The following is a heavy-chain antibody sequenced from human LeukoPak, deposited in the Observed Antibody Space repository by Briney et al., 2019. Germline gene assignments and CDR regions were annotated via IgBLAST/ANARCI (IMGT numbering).Heavy chain of an antibody. D-gene: IGHD3-22*01. Sequence: ASVKVSCKASGYTFTSYAMHWVRQAPGQRLEWMGWINAGNGNTKYSQEFQGRVTITRYTSASTAYMELSSLRSEDMAVYYCARDSHPMYYYDSSGYPGYWGQGTRVTVSS. J-gene: IGHJ4*02. CDR1: GYTFTSYA. CDR3: ARDSHPMYYYDSSGYPGY. V-gene: IGHV1-3*03. CDR2: INAGNGNT.